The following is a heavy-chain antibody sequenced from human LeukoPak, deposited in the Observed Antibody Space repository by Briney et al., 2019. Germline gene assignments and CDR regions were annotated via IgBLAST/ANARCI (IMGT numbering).Heavy chain of an antibody. CDR3: ARGPTISETGYFDF. V-gene: IGHV4-34*01. CDR2: IYHRGGT. Sequence: SETLSLTCAVYGGSFSRYYWSWIRQSPGKGLEWIAEIYHRGGTNYNPSVKSRVTISVDTSKNQFSLKVRSLSAADTAVYYCARGPTISETGYFDFWGQGTLVTVSS. CDR1: GGSFSRYY. D-gene: IGHD1-1*01. J-gene: IGHJ4*03.